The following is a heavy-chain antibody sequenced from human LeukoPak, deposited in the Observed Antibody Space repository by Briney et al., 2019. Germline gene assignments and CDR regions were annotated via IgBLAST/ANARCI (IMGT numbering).Heavy chain of an antibody. D-gene: IGHD3-22*01. CDR2: IWYDGSNK. CDR3: ARDPPDSSGYLTGFDY. Sequence: GGSLSLSCAASGFTFSSYGMHWVRQAPGKGLEWVAVIWYDGSNKYYADSVKGRFTISRDNSKNTLYLQMNSLRAEDTAVYYCARDPPDSSGYLTGFDYWGQGTLVTVSS. V-gene: IGHV3-33*01. CDR1: GFTFSSYG. J-gene: IGHJ4*02.